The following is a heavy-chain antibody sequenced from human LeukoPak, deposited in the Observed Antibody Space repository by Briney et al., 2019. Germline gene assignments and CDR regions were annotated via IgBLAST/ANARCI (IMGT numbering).Heavy chain of an antibody. CDR2: INHSGST. V-gene: IGHV4-34*01. J-gene: IGHJ2*01. CDR1: GGSFSGYY. Sequence: SETLSLTCAVYGGSFSGYYWSWIRQPPGKGLEWIGEINHSGSTNYNPSLKSRVTISVDTSKNQFSLKLSSVTAADTAVYYCAMVRRYAGYFDLWGRGTLVTVSS. CDR3: AMVRRYAGYFDL. D-gene: IGHD3-10*01.